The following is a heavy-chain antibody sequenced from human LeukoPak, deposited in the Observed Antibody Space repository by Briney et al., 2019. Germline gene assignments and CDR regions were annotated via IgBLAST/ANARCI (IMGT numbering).Heavy chain of an antibody. CDR2: INPNSGGT. D-gene: IGHD3-10*01. J-gene: IGHJ3*02. Sequence: ASVKVSCKASGYTFTGYYMHWVRQAPGQGLEWMGWINPNSGGTNYAQKFQGRVTMTRDTSISTAYMELRSLRSDDTAVYYCASGGSASTVAFDIWGQGTMVTVSS. CDR1: GYTFTGYY. V-gene: IGHV1-2*02. CDR3: ASGGSASTVAFDI.